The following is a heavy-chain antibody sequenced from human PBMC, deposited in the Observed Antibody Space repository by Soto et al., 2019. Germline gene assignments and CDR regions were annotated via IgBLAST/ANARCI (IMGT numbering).Heavy chain of an antibody. V-gene: IGHV1-2*02. CDR3: TRGTGFWSGYYRYYGMDV. Sequence: ASVKVSCKASGYSFAGYLLHWVRQAPGQGLEWMGWINTDSGDTKYARKFQGRVTMTRDTSTSTGYMELSSLRSDDTAVYHCTRGTGFWSGYYRYYGMDVWRQVNTVTVS. D-gene: IGHD3-3*01. CDR2: INTDSGDT. J-gene: IGHJ6*01. CDR1: GYSFAGYL.